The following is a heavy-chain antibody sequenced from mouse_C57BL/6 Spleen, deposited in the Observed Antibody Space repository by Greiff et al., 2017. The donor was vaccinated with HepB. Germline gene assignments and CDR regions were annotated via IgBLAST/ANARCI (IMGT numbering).Heavy chain of an antibody. CDR3: ARDQRDYYGSRGYFDV. CDR1: GFTFSSYA. V-gene: IGHV5-4*01. Sequence: EVQVVESGGGLVKPGGSLKLSCAASGFTFSSYAMSWVRQTPEKRLEWVATISDGGSYTYYPDNVKGRFTISRDNAKNNLYLQMSHLKSEDTAMYYCARDQRDYYGSRGYFDVWGTGTTVTVSS. J-gene: IGHJ1*03. CDR2: ISDGGSYT. D-gene: IGHD1-1*01.